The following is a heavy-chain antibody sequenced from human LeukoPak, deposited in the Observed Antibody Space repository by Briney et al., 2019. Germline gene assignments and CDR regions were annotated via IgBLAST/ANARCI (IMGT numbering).Heavy chain of an antibody. V-gene: IGHV1-24*01. D-gene: IGHD3-16*01. CDR2: FDPEDGET. CDR3: ARAGGGGGAFDI. Sequence: ASVKVSCKVSGYTLTELSMHWVRQAPGKGLEWMGGFDPEDGETIYAQKFQGRVTMTEDESTSTAYMELSSLRSEDTAVYYCARAGGGGGAFDIWGQGTMVTVSS. J-gene: IGHJ3*02. CDR1: GYTLTELS.